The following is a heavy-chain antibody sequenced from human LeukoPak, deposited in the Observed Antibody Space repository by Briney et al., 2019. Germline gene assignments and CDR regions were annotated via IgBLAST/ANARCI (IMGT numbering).Heavy chain of an antibody. V-gene: IGHV3-21*06. CDR3: ARDPTYYLRYGYFDS. J-gene: IGHJ4*02. D-gene: IGHD1-26*01. CDR2: INNVRSHI. Sequence: GGSLRLSCAASGFTFSSYAMSWVRQAPGKGLEWVSSINNVRSHIYYADSVRGRFTISRDNANNVLYLQMNSLRAEDTAVYYCARDPTYYLRYGYFDSWGQGTLVTVSS. CDR1: GFTFSSYA.